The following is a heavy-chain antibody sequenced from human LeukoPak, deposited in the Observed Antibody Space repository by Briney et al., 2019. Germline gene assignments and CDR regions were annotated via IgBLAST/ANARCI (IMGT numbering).Heavy chain of an antibody. J-gene: IGHJ4*02. CDR3: ADYGVSGVRNNFY. V-gene: IGHV3-23*01. Sequence: GGSPRLSCAASGLAFSSYAMNWVRQPPGKGLEWVSTISVASITFYADSVKGRFTISRDNSRNTVYLQMTSLRADDTAVYYCADYGVSGVRNNFYWGQGTLVTVSS. CDR1: GLAFSSYA. D-gene: IGHD3-3*01. CDR2: ISVASIT.